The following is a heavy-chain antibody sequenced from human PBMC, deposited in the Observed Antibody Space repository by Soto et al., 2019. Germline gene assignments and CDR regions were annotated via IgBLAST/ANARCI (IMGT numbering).Heavy chain of an antibody. V-gene: IGHV3-9*01. J-gene: IGHJ3*02. CDR1: GFTFDDYA. D-gene: IGHD2-15*01. Sequence: PGGSLRLSCAASGFTFDDYAMHWVRQAPGKGLEWVSGISWNSGSIGYADSVKGRFTISRDNAKNSLYLQMNSLRAEDTALYYCAKDTTSSCYYRGAFDIWGQGTMVTVSS. CDR2: ISWNSGSI. CDR3: AKDTTSSCYYRGAFDI.